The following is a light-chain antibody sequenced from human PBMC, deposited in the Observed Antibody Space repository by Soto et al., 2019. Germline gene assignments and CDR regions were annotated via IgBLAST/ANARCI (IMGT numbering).Light chain of an antibody. V-gene: IGKV3-20*01. J-gene: IGKJ5*01. CDR3: QQYGTLIT. CDR1: QSVANSY. Sequence: EIVLTQSPGTQSLSPGERATLSCRASQSVANSYLAWYQQKPGQAPRLLIYGASSSATGIPDRFSGSGSGTDFTLTISRLESEDVAVYYCQQYGTLITFGQGTRLEIK. CDR2: GAS.